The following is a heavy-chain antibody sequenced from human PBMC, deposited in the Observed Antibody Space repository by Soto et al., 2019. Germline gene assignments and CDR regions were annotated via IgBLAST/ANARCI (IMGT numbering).Heavy chain of an antibody. Sequence: QVQLQESGPGLVKPSETLSLACTVSHGSISSSYWSWIRQPPGKGLERIGYISNTGKTAYHPSLNSRVTFSIDTAKNQVSLRLSSVTAADTAVYYCARHEDLASYYFDSWGRGTLVTVSS. CDR3: ARHEDLASYYFDS. CDR2: ISNTGKT. J-gene: IGHJ4*02. D-gene: IGHD3-3*02. CDR1: HGSISSSY. V-gene: IGHV4-59*08.